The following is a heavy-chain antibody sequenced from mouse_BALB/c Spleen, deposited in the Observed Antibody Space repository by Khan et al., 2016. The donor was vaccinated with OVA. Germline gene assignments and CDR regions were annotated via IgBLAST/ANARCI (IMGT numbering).Heavy chain of an antibody. CDR3: ARNAYVGNYFDY. Sequence: QVQLQQPGAELVKPGASVKLSCKASGYTFTNYWVHWVKQGPGQGLEWIGEIYPGDGRVNYNEKFKNKASLTVDRSSSTAYMKLSSLASEDSAVYYCARNAYVGNYFDYWGQGTTLTVSS. V-gene: IGHV1S81*02. D-gene: IGHD2-10*01. CDR2: IYPGDGRV. CDR1: GYTFTNYW. J-gene: IGHJ2*01.